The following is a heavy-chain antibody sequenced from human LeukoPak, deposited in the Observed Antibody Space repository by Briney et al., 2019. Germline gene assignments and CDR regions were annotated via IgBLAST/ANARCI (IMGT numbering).Heavy chain of an antibody. CDR1: GGTFSSYA. J-gene: IGHJ4*02. CDR2: IIPIFGTA. Sequence: SVKVSCKASGGTFSSYAISWVRQAPGQGLEWMGRIIPIFGTANYAQKFQGRVTITTDESTSTAYMELSSLRSEYTAVYYCASYDYYGSSGYYPFGYWGQGTLVTVSS. V-gene: IGHV1-69*05. D-gene: IGHD3-22*01. CDR3: ASYDYYGSSGYYPFGY.